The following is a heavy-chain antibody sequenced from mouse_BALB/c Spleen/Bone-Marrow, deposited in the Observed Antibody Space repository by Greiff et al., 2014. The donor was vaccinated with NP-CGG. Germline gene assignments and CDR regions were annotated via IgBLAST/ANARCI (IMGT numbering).Heavy chain of an antibody. Sequence: VHVKQSGTVLARPGASVKTSCKASGYSFTSYWIHWVKQRPGQGLEWIGAIYPGDSDTSFNQKFKDKAKLTAVTSASTAYMELSSLTNEDSAVYYCTRRTATLDYWGQGTTLTVSS. D-gene: IGHD1-2*01. CDR1: GYSFTSYW. CDR2: IYPGDSDT. CDR3: TRRTATLDY. V-gene: IGHV1-5*01. J-gene: IGHJ2*01.